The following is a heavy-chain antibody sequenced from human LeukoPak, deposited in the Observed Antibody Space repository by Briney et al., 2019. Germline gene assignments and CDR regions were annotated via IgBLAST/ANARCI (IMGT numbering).Heavy chain of an antibody. CDR2: IYYREST. Sequence: PSDTLSLTCTVSGGSISSYYWRWIRQPPGQGLEWIGYIYYRESTNYNPSLKSRVTISVDTSKNQFYLKLSSVTAADTAVYYCAMSTVTPDDAFDIWGQGTMVTVSS. D-gene: IGHD4-17*01. J-gene: IGHJ3*02. CDR3: AMSTVTPDDAFDI. CDR1: GGSISSYY. V-gene: IGHV4-59*07.